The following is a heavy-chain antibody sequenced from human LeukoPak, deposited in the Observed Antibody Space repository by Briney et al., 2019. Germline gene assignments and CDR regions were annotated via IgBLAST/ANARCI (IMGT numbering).Heavy chain of an antibody. J-gene: IGHJ6*03. CDR1: GYTFTGYY. CDR3: ARGLVFLEGLAPWDYYMDV. V-gene: IGHV1-2*06. Sequence: ASVKVSCKASGYTFTGYYMHWVRQAPGQGLEWMGRINRKSGGTNYAQKFQGRVTMTRDTSISTAYMELSRLRSDDTAVYYWARGLVFLEGLAPWDYYMDVWGKGTTVTVSS. CDR2: INRKSGGT. D-gene: IGHD3-3*01.